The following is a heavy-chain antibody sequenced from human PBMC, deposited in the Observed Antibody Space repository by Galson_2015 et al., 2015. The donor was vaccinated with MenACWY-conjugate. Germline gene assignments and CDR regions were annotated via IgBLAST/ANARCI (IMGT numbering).Heavy chain of an antibody. CDR1: GFTFSSYA. CDR2: ISGGGGGT. CDR3: ARQKEPNYWYLDV. J-gene: IGHJ2*01. Sequence: SLRLSCAASGFTFSSYAMSWVRQAPGKGLERVATISGGGGGTFYADSVKGRFTISRDNSKNTQYLEMNSLRAEDTAVYYCARQKEPNYWYLDVWGRGTLVGVSS. D-gene: IGHD1-26*01. V-gene: IGHV3-23*01.